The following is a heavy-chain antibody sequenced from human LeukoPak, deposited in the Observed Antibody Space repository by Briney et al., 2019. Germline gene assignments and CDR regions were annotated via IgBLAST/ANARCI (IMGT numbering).Heavy chain of an antibody. J-gene: IGHJ6*03. Sequence: PGRSLRLSCAASGFTFDDYAMHWARQAPGKGLEWVSGISWNSGSIGYADSVKGRFTISRDNAKNSLYLQMNSPRAEDMALYYCAKGAGFTLTPYYMDVWGKGTTVTVSS. V-gene: IGHV3-9*03. CDR1: GFTFDDYA. CDR2: ISWNSGSI. D-gene: IGHD2-8*01. CDR3: AKGAGFTLTPYYMDV.